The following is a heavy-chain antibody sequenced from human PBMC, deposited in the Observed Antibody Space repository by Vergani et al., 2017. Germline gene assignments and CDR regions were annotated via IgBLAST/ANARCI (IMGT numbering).Heavy chain of an antibody. D-gene: IGHD6-6*01. Sequence: EVQLVESGGGLVQPGGSLRLSCAASGFTVSSNYMSWVRQAPGKGLEWVSVIYSGGSTYYADSVKGRFTISRHNSKNTLYLQMNSLRAEDTAVYYCSRILIAARDYSAFDIWGQGIMVTVSS. V-gene: IGHV3-53*04. J-gene: IGHJ3*02. CDR1: GFTVSSNY. CDR3: SRILIAARDYSAFDI. CDR2: IYSGGST.